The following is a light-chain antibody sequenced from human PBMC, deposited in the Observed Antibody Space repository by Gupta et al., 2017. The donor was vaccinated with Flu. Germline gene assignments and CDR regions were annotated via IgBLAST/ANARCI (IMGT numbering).Light chain of an antibody. J-gene: IGKJ3*01. V-gene: IGKV3-15*01. CDR1: QSVSSN. CDR3: QQYNNWPPKIT. CDR2: GAS. Sequence: RATLSGRASQSVSSNLAWYQQKPGQAPRLLIYGASTRATGIPARFSGSGSGTEFTLTISSPQSEDFAVYYCQQYNNWPPKITFGPGTKVDIK.